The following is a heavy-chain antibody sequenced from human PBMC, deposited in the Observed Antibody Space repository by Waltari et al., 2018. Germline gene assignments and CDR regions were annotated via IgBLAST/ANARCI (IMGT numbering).Heavy chain of an antibody. D-gene: IGHD1-7*01. CDR3: ARTTTVKSLDY. CDR2: IGPEDGKT. CDR1: GYTFTDYY. J-gene: IGHJ4*02. Sequence: EVQLVQSGAEVKKPGASVKISCKAFGYTFTDYYIHWVQQAPGKGLEWMGRIGPEDGKTKYAAKFQCRATITADTSIDTAYMEMSGLRSEDTAVYYCARTTTVKSLDYWGQGTLVTVSS. V-gene: IGHV1-69-2*01.